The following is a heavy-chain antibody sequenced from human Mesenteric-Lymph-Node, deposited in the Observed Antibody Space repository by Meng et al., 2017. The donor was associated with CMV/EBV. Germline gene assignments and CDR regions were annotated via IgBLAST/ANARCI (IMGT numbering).Heavy chain of an antibody. D-gene: IGHD6-6*01. Sequence: CNRFVVSWVRQAPGQGLEWMGGISPIFGAANYAKKIQGRVTITTDESTTTAYMELSSLRSDDTAIYYCARPIYSSSSDYYYYGLDVWGQGTLVTVSS. V-gene: IGHV1-69*05. J-gene: IGHJ6*02. CDR2: ISPIFGAA. CDR3: ARPIYSSSSDYYYYGLDV. CDR1: CNRFV.